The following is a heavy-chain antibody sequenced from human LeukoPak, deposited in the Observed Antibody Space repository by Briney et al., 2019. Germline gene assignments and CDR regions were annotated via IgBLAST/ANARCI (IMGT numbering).Heavy chain of an antibody. Sequence: SETLSLTCAVYGGSFRGYYWSWIRQPPGKGLEWIGEINHSKNTNYNPSLKSRVTISVDTSKNQFSLKLSSVTAADTAVYYCARNYASRRYNWFDPWGQGTVVTVSS. CDR2: INHSKNT. CDR3: ARNYASRRYNWFDP. D-gene: IGHD3-16*01. V-gene: IGHV4-34*01. J-gene: IGHJ5*02. CDR1: GGSFRGYY.